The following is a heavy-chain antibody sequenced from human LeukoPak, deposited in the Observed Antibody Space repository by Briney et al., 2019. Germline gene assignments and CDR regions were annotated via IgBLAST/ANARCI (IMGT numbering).Heavy chain of an antibody. CDR2: IYYSGST. V-gene: IGHV4-59*01. Sequence: SETLSLTCTVSGGSISSYYWSWIRQPPGKGLEWIGYIYYSGSTNYNPSLKGRVTISVDTSKNQFSLKLSSVTAADTAVYYCARSTSGFLEWLPYDYWGQGTLVTVSS. D-gene: IGHD3-3*01. J-gene: IGHJ4*02. CDR3: ARSTSGFLEWLPYDY. CDR1: GGSISSYY.